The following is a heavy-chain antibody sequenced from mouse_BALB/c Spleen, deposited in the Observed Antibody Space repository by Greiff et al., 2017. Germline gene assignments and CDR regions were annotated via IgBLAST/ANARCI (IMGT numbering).Heavy chain of an antibody. Sequence: VQLVESGPELVRPGVSVKISCKGSGYTFTDYAMHWVKQSHAKSLEWIGVISTYYGNTNYNQKFKGKATMTVDKSSSTAYMELARLTSEDSAIYYCAREGITTVYAMDYWGQGTSVTVSS. J-gene: IGHJ4*01. CDR2: ISTYYGNT. D-gene: IGHD1-1*01. V-gene: IGHV1-67*01. CDR1: GYTFTDYA. CDR3: AREGITTVYAMDY.